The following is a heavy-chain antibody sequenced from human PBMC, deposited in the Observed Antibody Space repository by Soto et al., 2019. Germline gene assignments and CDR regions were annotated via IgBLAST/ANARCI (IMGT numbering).Heavy chain of an antibody. V-gene: IGHV1-69*01. CDR3: ARVGHDLILDRTTKGHMDV. CDR2: IIPIFGTA. Sequence: QVQLVQSGAEVKKPGSSVKVSCKASGGTFSSYAISWARQAPGQGLEWMGGIIPIFGTANYEQKFQGRVTITEDESASTAYMELSSLRSEDTAVYYCARVGHDLILDRTTKGHMDVWGQGTTVTVSS. CDR1: GGTFSSYA. D-gene: IGHD1-1*01. J-gene: IGHJ6*02.